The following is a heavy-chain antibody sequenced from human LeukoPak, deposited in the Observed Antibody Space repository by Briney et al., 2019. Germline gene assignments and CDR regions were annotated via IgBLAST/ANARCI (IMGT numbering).Heavy chain of an antibody. V-gene: IGHV3-11*04. D-gene: IGHD2-15*01. CDR1: GFTFSDYY. J-gene: IGHJ6*03. CDR3: ARVGVVVVAATRPYYYYYYMDV. Sequence: GGSLRLSCAASGFTFSDYYMTWIRQAPGKGLEWVSYISSSGITIYYADSVKGRFTISRDNAKKSLYLEMNSLRAEDTAVYYCARVGVVVVAATRPYYYYYYMDVWGKGTTVTVSS. CDR2: ISSSGITI.